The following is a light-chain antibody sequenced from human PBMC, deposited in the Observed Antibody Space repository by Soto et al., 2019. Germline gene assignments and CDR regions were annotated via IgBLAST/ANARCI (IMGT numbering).Light chain of an antibody. V-gene: IGKV1-39*01. Sequence: DIQMTQSPSSLSASVGDRVTITCRASQSISSYLNWYQQKPGKAPKLLIYAASSLQSGVPSRFSGSGSGTDFTLTIRSLQPEDFATYYCQQSYSTPRTFGPGNKVEIK. J-gene: IGKJ1*01. CDR1: QSISSY. CDR3: QQSYSTPRT. CDR2: AAS.